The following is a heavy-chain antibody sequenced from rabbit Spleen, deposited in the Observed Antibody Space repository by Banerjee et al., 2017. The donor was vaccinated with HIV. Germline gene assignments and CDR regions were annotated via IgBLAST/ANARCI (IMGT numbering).Heavy chain of an antibody. Sequence: QEQLEESGGDLVKPGASLTLTCKASGLDFTARYWICWVRQAPGKGLEWIACIDVAKSNNAYYASWAKGRFTISKTSSTTVTLQMTSLTAADTATYFCGRDAAGREDFNLWGPGTLVTVS. CDR1: GLDFTARYW. V-gene: IGHV1S45*01. D-gene: IGHD4-2*01. CDR3: GRDAAGREDFNL. J-gene: IGHJ4*01. CDR2: IDVAKSNNA.